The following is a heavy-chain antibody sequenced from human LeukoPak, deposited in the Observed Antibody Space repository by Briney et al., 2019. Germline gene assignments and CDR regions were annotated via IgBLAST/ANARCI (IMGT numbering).Heavy chain of an antibody. Sequence: PGGSLRLSCAASGFTFSDYYMSWIRQAPGKGLEWVSYISSSGSTIYYADSVKGRFTISRDNAKNSLYLQMNSLRAEDTAVYYCVRDRYYDSSGLPAYWGQGTLVTVSS. CDR2: ISSSGSTI. J-gene: IGHJ4*02. D-gene: IGHD3-22*01. V-gene: IGHV3-11*01. CDR1: GFTFSDYY. CDR3: VRDRYYDSSGLPAY.